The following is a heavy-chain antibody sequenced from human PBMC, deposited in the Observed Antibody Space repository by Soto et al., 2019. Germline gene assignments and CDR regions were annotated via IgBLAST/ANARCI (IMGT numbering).Heavy chain of an antibody. J-gene: IGHJ5*02. Sequence: ASVKVSCKTYGYTFTGHYLHWVRQAPGQGLEWMGWIDSKSGGTNYTQNFQGRLTITRDTSISTAYMDLSSLTSDDTAVYYCARDADDYGGTNWFDPWGQGTLVTVSS. CDR3: ARDADDYGGTNWFDP. D-gene: IGHD4-17*01. CDR1: GYTFTGHY. V-gene: IGHV1-2*02. CDR2: IDSKSGGT.